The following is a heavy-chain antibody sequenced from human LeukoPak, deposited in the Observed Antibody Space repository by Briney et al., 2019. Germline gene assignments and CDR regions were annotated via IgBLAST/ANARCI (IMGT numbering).Heavy chain of an antibody. CDR1: GFTFSNYS. V-gene: IGHV3-21*01. CDR3: ARGPYYGSGSNWFDP. J-gene: IGHJ5*02. D-gene: IGHD3-10*01. Sequence: PGGSLRLSCAASGFTFSNYSMNWVRQAPGKGLEWVSSISSSSNYIYYADSVKGRFTISRDNAKSSLYLQMNSLRAEDTAVYYCARGPYYGSGSNWFDPWGQGTLVTVSS. CDR2: ISSSSNYI.